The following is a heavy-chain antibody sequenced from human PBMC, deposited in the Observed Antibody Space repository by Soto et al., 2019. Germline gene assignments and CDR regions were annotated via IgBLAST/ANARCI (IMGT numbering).Heavy chain of an antibody. J-gene: IGHJ2*01. V-gene: IGHV3-7*01. CDR3: ARDPLSYGDYAQTYWYFDL. CDR1: GITFSRCL. CDR2: ISQDGTDT. D-gene: IGHD4-17*01. Sequence: EAQLVESGGGLVQPGGSLRLSCGASGITFSRCLMSWVRQAPGKGLEWVASISQDGTDTDYVDSVKGRFAISRDNPKNSLDLQMTRLRADDTAVYYWARDPLSYGDYAQTYWYFDLWGRGTRVTVSS.